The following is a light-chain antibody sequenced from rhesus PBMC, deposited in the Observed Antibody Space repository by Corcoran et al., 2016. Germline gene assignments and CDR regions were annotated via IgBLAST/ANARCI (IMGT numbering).Light chain of an antibody. CDR1: ENVHNF. CDR3: QHGYGTPLT. Sequence: DIQMTQSPSSLSASVGDRVTITCRASENVHNFLNWYQQKPGKAPKLMIYRVSTLKTGVPSRFSGSGSGTDYTFTISNLQPEDVAIYYCQHGYGTPLTFGGGTKVEIK. J-gene: IGKJ4*01. V-gene: IGKV1-74*01. CDR2: RVS.